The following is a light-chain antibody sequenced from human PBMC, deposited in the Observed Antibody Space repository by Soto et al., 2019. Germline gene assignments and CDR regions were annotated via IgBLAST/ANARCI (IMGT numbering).Light chain of an antibody. CDR2: AAS. Sequence: EIVMTQSPATLSVSPGERATLSCRASQSVSSNLAWYQQKPGQAPRLLIYAASTRATGIPARFSGSGSGTEFTLTISSLQSEDFAVYYCQQYNNWLLITFGQGTRLEIK. CDR1: QSVSSN. CDR3: QQYNNWLLIT. V-gene: IGKV3-15*01. J-gene: IGKJ5*01.